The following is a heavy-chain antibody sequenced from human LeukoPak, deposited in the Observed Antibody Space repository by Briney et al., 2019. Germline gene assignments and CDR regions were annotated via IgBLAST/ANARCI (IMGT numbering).Heavy chain of an antibody. CDR2: INHSGST. J-gene: IGHJ4*02. D-gene: IGHD4-23*01. Sequence: SETLSLTCAVYGGSFGGYYWSWIRQPPGKGLEWIGEINHSGSTNYNPSLKSRVTISVDTSKNQFSLKLSSVTAADTAVYYCASGRSAVGHFDYWGQRTLVTVSS. V-gene: IGHV4-34*01. CDR1: GGSFGGYY. CDR3: ASGRSAVGHFDY.